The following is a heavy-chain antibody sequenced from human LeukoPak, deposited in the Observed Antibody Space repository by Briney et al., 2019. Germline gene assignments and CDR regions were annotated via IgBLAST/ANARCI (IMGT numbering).Heavy chain of an antibody. CDR1: GGSISSYY. V-gene: IGHV4-59*01. J-gene: IGHJ3*02. Sequence: PSETLSLTCTVSGGSISSYYWSWIRQPPGKGLEWIGYIYYSGSTNYNPSLKSRVTISVDTSKNQFSLKLSSVTAADTAVYYCARRHYYDSSGYFDIWGQGTMVPVSS. D-gene: IGHD3-22*01. CDR2: IYYSGST. CDR3: ARRHYYDSSGYFDI.